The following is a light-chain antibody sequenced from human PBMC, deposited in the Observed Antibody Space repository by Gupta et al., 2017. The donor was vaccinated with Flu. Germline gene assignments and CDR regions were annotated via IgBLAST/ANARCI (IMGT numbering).Light chain of an antibody. Sequence: DIVLTQSPGTLSLSPGETATPSCRASQSVSSSYLAWYQQKPGQAPRLLIYGASSRATGIPDRFSGSGSGTDFTLTISRLEPEDFAVYYCQQYGSSPYSFGQGTKLEIK. CDR2: GAS. CDR3: QQYGSSPYS. CDR1: QSVSSSY. V-gene: IGKV3-20*01. J-gene: IGKJ2*03.